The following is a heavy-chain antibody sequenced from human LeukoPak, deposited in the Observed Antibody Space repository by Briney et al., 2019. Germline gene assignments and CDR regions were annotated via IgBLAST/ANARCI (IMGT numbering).Heavy chain of an antibody. CDR3: ARAGRANCGGDCERYGMDV. V-gene: IGHV3-64*01. J-gene: IGHJ6*02. CDR1: GFTFSSYA. D-gene: IGHD2-21*02. CDR2: ISSNGGSI. Sequence: GGSLRLSCAASGFTFSSYAMHWVRQSPGKGLEYVSAISSNGGSIYLTNSVKGRFTISRDISKNTLYLQMGSLRTEDMGVYYCARAGRANCGGDCERYGMDVWGQGTTVTVSS.